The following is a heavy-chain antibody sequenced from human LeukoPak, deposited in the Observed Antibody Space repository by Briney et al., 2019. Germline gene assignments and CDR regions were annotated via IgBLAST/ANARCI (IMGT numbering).Heavy chain of an antibody. CDR1: GGSISSYY. D-gene: IGHD3-3*01. J-gene: IGHJ5*02. CDR3: ARAADYDFWSGYASSYNWFDP. Sequence: PSETLSLTCTVSGGSISSYYWSWIRQPPGKGLEWIGNIYKSGSTNYNPSLKSRVTISVDTSKNQFSLKLSSVTAADTAVYYCARAADYDFWSGYASSYNWFDPWGQGTLVTVSS. CDR2: IYKSGST. V-gene: IGHV4-59*01.